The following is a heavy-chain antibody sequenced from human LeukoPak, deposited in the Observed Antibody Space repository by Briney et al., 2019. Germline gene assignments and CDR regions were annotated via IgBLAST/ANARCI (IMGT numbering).Heavy chain of an antibody. CDR2: TYPGDSDT. CDR3: ARLLDYYDSSGSLLGAFDI. V-gene: IGHV5-51*01. D-gene: IGHD3-22*01. Sequence: GESLKISCKGSGYSFTNYWIGWVRQMPGKGLEWMGITYPGDSDTRYSPSFQGQVTISADKSISTVYLQWSSLTASDTAIYYCARLLDYYDSSGSLLGAFDIWGQGTMVTVSS. CDR1: GYSFTNYW. J-gene: IGHJ3*02.